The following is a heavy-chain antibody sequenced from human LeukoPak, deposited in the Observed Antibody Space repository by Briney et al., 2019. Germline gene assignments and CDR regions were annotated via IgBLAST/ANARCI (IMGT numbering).Heavy chain of an antibody. D-gene: IGHD3-3*01. J-gene: IGHJ5*02. Sequence: GGSPRLSCAASGFTFSSYEMNWVRQAPGKGLEWISYISSSGSTINYADSVKGRFTISRDNAKKSLYLQMNSLRAEDMAVYYCARSVRNWYYDTWFDTWGQGTLVTVSS. CDR3: ARSVRNWYYDTWFDT. CDR1: GFTFSSYE. CDR2: ISSSGSTI. V-gene: IGHV3-48*03.